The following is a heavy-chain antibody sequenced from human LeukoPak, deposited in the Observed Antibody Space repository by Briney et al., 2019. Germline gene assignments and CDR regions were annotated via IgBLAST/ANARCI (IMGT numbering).Heavy chain of an antibody. CDR1: GGSISFHY. CDR3: ARGGVWYFDL. D-gene: IGHD3-16*01. Sequence: SETLSLTCTVSGGSISFHYWSWIRQPPGKGLEWIGYIHLSGSTYYDPSLRSRVTIPGDTSKNQFSLRLNSVTAADTAVYYCARGGVWYFDLWGRGTLVTVSS. J-gene: IGHJ2*01. V-gene: IGHV4-59*11. CDR2: IHLSGST.